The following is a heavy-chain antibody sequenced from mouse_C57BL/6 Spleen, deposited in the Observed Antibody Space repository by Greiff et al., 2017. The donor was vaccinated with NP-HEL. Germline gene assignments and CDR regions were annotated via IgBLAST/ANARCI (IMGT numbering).Heavy chain of an antibody. Sequence: VQLQQSGAELVRPGASVKLSCTASGFNFKDDYMHWVKQRPEQGLEWIGWIDPENGDTEYASKFQGKATITADTSSNTAYLQLSSLTSEDTAVYYCTTGTVVATGYFDYWGQGTTLTVSS. CDR3: TTGTVVATGYFDY. J-gene: IGHJ2*01. CDR1: GFNFKDDY. V-gene: IGHV14-4*01. CDR2: IDPENGDT. D-gene: IGHD1-1*01.